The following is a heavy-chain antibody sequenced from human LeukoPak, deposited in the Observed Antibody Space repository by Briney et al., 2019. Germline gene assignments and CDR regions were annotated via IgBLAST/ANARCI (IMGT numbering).Heavy chain of an antibody. CDR2: ISAYNGNT. CDR3: ARVVQRLVRSLGYYYGMDV. V-gene: IGHV1-18*01. CDR1: GYTFTSYG. Sequence: ASVKVSCKASGYTFTSYGMSWVRQAPGQGLEWMGWISAYNGNTNYAQKLQGRVTMTTDSSTSTAYMELRSLRSDDTAVYYCARVVQRLVRSLGYYYGMDVWGQGTMVTVSS. J-gene: IGHJ6*02. D-gene: IGHD6-13*01.